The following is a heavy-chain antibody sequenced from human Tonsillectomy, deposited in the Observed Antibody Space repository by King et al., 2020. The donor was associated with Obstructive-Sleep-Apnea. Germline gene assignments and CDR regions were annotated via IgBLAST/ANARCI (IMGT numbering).Heavy chain of an antibody. J-gene: IGHJ4*02. V-gene: IGHV4-38-2*02. CDR1: GYSISSGYY. CDR2: IYHSGST. Sequence: VQLQESGPGLVKPSETLSLTCTVSGYSISSGYYWGWIRQPPGKGLEWIGSIYHSGSTYYNPSLKSRVTISVDTSKNPFSLKLSSVTAADTAVYYCARAIGGGVVGATSGFDYWGQGTLVTVSS. D-gene: IGHD1-26*01. CDR3: ARAIGGGVVGATSGFDY.